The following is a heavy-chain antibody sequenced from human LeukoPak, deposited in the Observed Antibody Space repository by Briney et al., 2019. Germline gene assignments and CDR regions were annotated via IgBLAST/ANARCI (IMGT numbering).Heavy chain of an antibody. J-gene: IGHJ4*02. D-gene: IGHD1-26*01. V-gene: IGHV1-18*01. CDR2: ISAYNGNT. CDR3: ARDAGSYSRVDY. CDR1: GYTFTSYG. Sequence: ASVKVSCKASGYTFTSYGISWVRQAPGHGLEWMAWISAYNGNTHYAQKFQGRVTMTTDTSTNTAYMELRSLRSDDTAVYYCARDAGSYSRVDYWGQGTLVTVSS.